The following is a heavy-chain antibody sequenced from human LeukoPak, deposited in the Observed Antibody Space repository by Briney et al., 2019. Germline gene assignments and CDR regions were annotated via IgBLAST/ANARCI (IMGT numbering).Heavy chain of an antibody. CDR3: AKGRNYGYSYGLDY. Sequence: GGSLRLSCAASGFTFYDYAMRWVRHAPGKGLGWVSGISWNSGSVGYADSVKGRFTISRDNAKNSLYLQMNSLRAEDTALYYCAKGRNYGYSYGLDYWGQGTLVTVSS. J-gene: IGHJ4*02. CDR1: GFTFYDYA. CDR2: ISWNSGSV. V-gene: IGHV3-9*01. D-gene: IGHD5-18*01.